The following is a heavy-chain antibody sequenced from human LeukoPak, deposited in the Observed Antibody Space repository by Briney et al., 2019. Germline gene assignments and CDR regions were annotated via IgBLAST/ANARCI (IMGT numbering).Heavy chain of an antibody. D-gene: IGHD3-22*01. Sequence: GGSLRLSCAASGFTFSSYAMSWVRQAPGKGLEWVSAISGSGGSTYYADSVKGRFTISRDNSKNTLYLQMNSLRAEDTAVYYCAKGLYDWHYYDSSGLFDYWGQGTLVTVSS. CDR3: AKGLYDWHYYDSSGLFDY. J-gene: IGHJ4*02. CDR1: GFTFSSYA. CDR2: ISGSGGST. V-gene: IGHV3-23*01.